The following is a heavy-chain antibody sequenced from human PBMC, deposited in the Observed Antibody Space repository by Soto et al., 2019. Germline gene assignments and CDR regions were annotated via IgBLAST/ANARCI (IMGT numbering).Heavy chain of an antibody. J-gene: IGHJ4*02. CDR1: GGSISSGGYY. V-gene: IGHV4-30-2*01. D-gene: IGHD2-2*01. CDR3: ARVPDY. CDR2: MYHSGST. Sequence: PSETLSLTCTVSGGSISSGGYYWSWIRQPPGKGLEWIGYMYHSGSTYYNTSLKSRVTISIDRSKNQFSLKLSSVTAADTAVYYCARVPDYWGQGILVTVSS.